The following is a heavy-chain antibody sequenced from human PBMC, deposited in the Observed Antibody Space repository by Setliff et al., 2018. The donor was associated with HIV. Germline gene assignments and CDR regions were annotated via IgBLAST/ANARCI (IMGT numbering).Heavy chain of an antibody. J-gene: IGHJ6*03. CDR1: GGSISSYY. D-gene: IGHD6-6*01. CDR2: IYYSGST. Sequence: SETLSLTCTVSGGSISSYYWSWIRQPPGKGLEWIGYIYYSGSTNYNPSLKSRVTISVDTSKNQFSLKLSSVTAADTAVYYCARRVMSSSAYYYYYYYMDVWGKGTTVTVS. CDR3: ARRVMSSSAYYYYYYYMDV. V-gene: IGHV4-59*01.